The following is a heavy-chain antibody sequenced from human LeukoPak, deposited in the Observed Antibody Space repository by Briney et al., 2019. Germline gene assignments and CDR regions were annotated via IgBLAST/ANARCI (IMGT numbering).Heavy chain of an antibody. CDR1: GGTFSSYA. J-gene: IGHJ4*02. CDR2: ILYDESDK. D-gene: IGHD1-26*01. CDR3: ARKVGVTSSFDY. Sequence: SCKASGGTFSSYAISWVRQAPGKGLEWVAVILYDESDKYYADSVKGRFTISRDNSKNTLYLQMNSLRAEDTAVYYCARKVGVTSSFDYWGQGTLVTVSS. V-gene: IGHV3-30*04.